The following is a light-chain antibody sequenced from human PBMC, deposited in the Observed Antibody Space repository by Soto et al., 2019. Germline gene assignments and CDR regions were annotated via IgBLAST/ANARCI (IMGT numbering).Light chain of an antibody. CDR3: QQYSSSRT. CDR1: QSFSSSY. J-gene: IGKJ1*01. V-gene: IGKV3-20*01. CDR2: DAS. Sequence: EIVLTQSPGTLSLSPGERATLSCRASQSFSSSYLAWYQQKPGQAPRLLIYDASSRATGIPDRFSGSGSGTDFTLTISRLEPEDFAVYYCQQYSSSRTFGQGTKVDI.